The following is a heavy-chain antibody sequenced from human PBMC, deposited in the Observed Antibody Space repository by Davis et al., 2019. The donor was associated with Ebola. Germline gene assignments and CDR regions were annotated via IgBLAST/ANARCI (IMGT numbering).Heavy chain of an antibody. CDR3: AADLGGATLYYFDY. CDR2: MNPNSGNT. Sequence: ASVKVSCKASGCTFTSYDINWVRQATGQGLEWMGWMNPNSGNTGYAQKLQGRVTMTTDTSTSTAYMELRSLRSDDTAVYYCAADLGGATLYYFDYWGQGTLVTVSS. V-gene: IGHV1-8*01. D-gene: IGHD1-26*01. CDR1: GCTFTSYD. J-gene: IGHJ4*02.